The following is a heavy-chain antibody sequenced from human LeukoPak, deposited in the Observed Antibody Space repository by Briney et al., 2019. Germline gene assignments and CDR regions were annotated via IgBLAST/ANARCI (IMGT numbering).Heavy chain of an antibody. J-gene: IGHJ4*02. D-gene: IGHD6-6*01. CDR2: INHSGST. Sequence: SETLSLTCAVYGGSFSGYYWSWIRQPPGKGLEWIGEINHSGSTNYNPSLKSRVTISVDTSKNQFSLKLSSVTAADTAVYYCASPPILRDGLEYSSSSQAYFDHWGQGTLVTVSS. V-gene: IGHV4-34*01. CDR1: GGSFSGYY. CDR3: ASPPILRDGLEYSSSSQAYFDH.